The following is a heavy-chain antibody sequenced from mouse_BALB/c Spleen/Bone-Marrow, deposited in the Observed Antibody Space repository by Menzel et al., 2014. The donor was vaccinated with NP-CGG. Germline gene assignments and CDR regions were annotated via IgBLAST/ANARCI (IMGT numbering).Heavy chain of an antibody. CDR1: GFTFSSFG. CDR3: ARSGSSFGYFDY. Sequence: EVKVVESGGGLVQPGGSRKLSCAASGFTFSSFGMHWVRQAPEKGLEWVAYISSGSSTVYYADKVMGRFTISRDNPKNTLFLQMTSLRSEDTAMYYCARSGSSFGYFDYWGQGTTLTVSS. J-gene: IGHJ2*01. V-gene: IGHV5-17*02. D-gene: IGHD1-1*01. CDR2: ISSGSSTV.